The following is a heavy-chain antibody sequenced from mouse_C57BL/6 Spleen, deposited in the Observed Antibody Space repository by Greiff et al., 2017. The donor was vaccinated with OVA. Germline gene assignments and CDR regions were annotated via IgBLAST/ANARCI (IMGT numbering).Heavy chain of an antibody. CDR2: IDPEDGET. J-gene: IGHJ2*01. Sequence: EVHLVESGAELARPGASVKLSCKASGYTFTSYGISWVQQRTGQGLEWIGRIDPEDGETKYAPKFQGKATITADTSSNTAYLQLSSLTSEDTAVYYCATGSSYDWGQGTTLTVSS. D-gene: IGHD1-1*01. CDR1: GYTFTSYG. CDR3: ATGSSYD. V-gene: IGHV14-2*01.